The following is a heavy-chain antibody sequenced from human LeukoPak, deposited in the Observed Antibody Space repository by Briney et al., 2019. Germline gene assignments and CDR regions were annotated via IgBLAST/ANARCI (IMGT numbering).Heavy chain of an antibody. J-gene: IGHJ2*01. V-gene: IGHV1-69*13. CDR1: GGTFSSYA. Sequence: GASVKVSCKASGGTFSSYAISWVRQAPGQGLEWMGGIIPIFGTANYAQKFQGRVTITADESMSTAYMELSSLRSEDTAVYYCARAGSGSYYPPNWYFDLWGRGTLVTVSS. CDR3: ARAGSGSYYPPNWYFDL. D-gene: IGHD1-26*01. CDR2: IIPIFGTA.